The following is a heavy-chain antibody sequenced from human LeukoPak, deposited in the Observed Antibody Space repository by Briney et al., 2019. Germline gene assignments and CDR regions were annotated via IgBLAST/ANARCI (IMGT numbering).Heavy chain of an antibody. J-gene: IGHJ5*02. D-gene: IGHD3-16*02. CDR1: GGSISSSSYY. CDR2: IYYSGST. Sequence: SETLSLTCTVSGGSISSSSYYWSWIRQPPGKGLEWIGYIYYSGSTNYNPSLKSRVTISVDTSKNQFSLKLSSVTAADTAVYYCARGYYDYVWGSYRLGDWFDPWGQGTLVTVSS. V-gene: IGHV4-61*01. CDR3: ARGYYDYVWGSYRLGDWFDP.